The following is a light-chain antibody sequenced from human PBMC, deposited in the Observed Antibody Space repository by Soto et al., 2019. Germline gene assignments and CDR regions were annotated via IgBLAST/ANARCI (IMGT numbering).Light chain of an antibody. CDR1: QSVSNN. J-gene: IGKJ1*01. V-gene: IGKV3-15*01. Sequence: EIVMTQSPATLSVSPGKRATLSCRASQSVSNNLAWYQQKPGQAPRLLIYGVSTRATGIPARFTGSESGTDFTLTISSLQSKDFAVYYCQQYNNWPWTFGQGTKVEIK. CDR3: QQYNNWPWT. CDR2: GVS.